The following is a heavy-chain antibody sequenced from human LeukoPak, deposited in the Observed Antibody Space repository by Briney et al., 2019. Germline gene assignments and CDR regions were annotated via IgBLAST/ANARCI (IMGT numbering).Heavy chain of an antibody. J-gene: IGHJ3*02. CDR2: IILIFGTA. D-gene: IGHD3-10*01. Sequence: SVKVSCKASGGTFSSYAISWVRQAPGQGLEWMGGIILIFGTANYAQKFQGRVTITADKSTSTAYMELSSLRSEDTAVYYCAREGVPDAFDIWGQGTMVTVSS. CDR1: GGTFSSYA. CDR3: AREGVPDAFDI. V-gene: IGHV1-69*06.